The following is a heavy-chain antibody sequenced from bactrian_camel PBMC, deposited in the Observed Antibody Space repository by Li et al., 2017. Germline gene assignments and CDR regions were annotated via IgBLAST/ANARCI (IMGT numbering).Heavy chain of an antibody. CDR1: GYTYKRTSC. CDR2: IGRDGAT. J-gene: IGHJ4*01. CDR3: AAGRRDRYTPNY. Sequence: HVQLVESGGGSVQTGGSLRLSCSVTGYTYKRTSCLGWFRQLPGEEREGVAAIGRDGATTYADSVKGRFAITKDNAENTLYLYLQMNSLEPEDTAMYYCAAGRRDRYTPNYWGQGTQVTVS. D-gene: IGHD2*01. V-gene: IGHV3S55*01.